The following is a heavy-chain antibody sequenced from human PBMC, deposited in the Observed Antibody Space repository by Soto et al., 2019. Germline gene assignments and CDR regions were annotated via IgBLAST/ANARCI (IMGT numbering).Heavy chain of an antibody. CDR3: ARARDYDFWSGLLFYGMDV. Sequence: PGGSLRLSCAASGFPFSSYVMSWVRQAPGKGLEWVSGISGGGSNTFYADSVKGRFTISRDNSKNTLDLQMSSLRAEDTATYYCARARDYDFWSGLLFYGMDVWGQGTTVTVSS. V-gene: IGHV3-23*01. CDR1: GFPFSSYV. CDR2: ISGGGSNT. J-gene: IGHJ6*02. D-gene: IGHD3-3*01.